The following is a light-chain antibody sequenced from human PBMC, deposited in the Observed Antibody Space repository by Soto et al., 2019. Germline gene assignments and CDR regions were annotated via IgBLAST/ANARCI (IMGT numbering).Light chain of an antibody. CDR3: QQRSNWPPIT. CDR1: QSLRSD. V-gene: IGKV3-15*01. CDR2: GAS. Sequence: EIVMTQSPATLSVSPGERATLSCRASQSLRSDLAWYQQKPGQAPRLLIYGASTRATDIPARFSGSGSGTDFTLTISRLEPEDFAVYYCQQRSNWPPITFGQGTRLEI. J-gene: IGKJ5*01.